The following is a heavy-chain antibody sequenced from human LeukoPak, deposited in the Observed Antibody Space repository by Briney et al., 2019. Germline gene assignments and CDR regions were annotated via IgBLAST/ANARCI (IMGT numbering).Heavy chain of an antibody. CDR3: ARGVSAVTVDS. Sequence: SETLSLTCSISDGFINGYYWTWIRQPAGTGLEWIGRLYSSGTTYYNPSLQSRVTMSLDTSKSQFSLNLSSVTAADTAVYYCARGVSAVTVDSWGQGTLVTVSS. CDR2: LYSSGTT. V-gene: IGHV4-4*07. J-gene: IGHJ4*02. D-gene: IGHD4-17*01. CDR1: DGFINGYY.